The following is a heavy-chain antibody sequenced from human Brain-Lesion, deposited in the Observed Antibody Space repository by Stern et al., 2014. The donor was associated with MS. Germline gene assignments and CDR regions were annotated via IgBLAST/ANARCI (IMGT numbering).Heavy chain of an antibody. V-gene: IGHV4-61*02. Sequence: VQLVQSGPGLVKPSQTLSLSCTVSGGSISSGGYYWSWIRQPAGKGLEWIGRIFNSGSTSYNPSLQSRGTKSKNTANDQFILRLNSMTAADTAVYYCARGRVVPGFQYYATDVWGQGTTVIVSS. CDR3: ARGRVVPGFQYYATDV. D-gene: IGHD2-2*01. CDR1: GGSISSGGYY. CDR2: IFNSGST. J-gene: IGHJ6*02.